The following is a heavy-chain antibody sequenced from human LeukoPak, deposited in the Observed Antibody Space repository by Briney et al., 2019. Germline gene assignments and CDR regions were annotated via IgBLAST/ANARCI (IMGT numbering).Heavy chain of an antibody. J-gene: IGHJ6*03. D-gene: IGHD6-19*01. CDR3: AKGGYSSGWYHSAPYYYYYYMDV. Sequence: PGGSLRLSCAASGFTLSSYWMSWVRQAPGKGLEWVANIKQDGSEKYYVDSVKGRFTISRDNSKNTLYLQMNSLRAEDTAVYYCAKGGYSSGWYHSAPYYYYYYMDVWGKGTTVTISS. CDR2: IKQDGSEK. V-gene: IGHV3-7*03. CDR1: GFTLSSYW.